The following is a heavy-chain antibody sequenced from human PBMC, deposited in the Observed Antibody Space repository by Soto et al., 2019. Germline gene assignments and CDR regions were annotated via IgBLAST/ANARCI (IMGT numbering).Heavy chain of an antibody. CDR2: IIPIFGTA. CDR3: ARDPWDGTVTFYYYYYGMDV. Sequence: GASVKVSCKASGGTFSSYAISWVRQAPGQGLEWMGGIIPIFGTANYAQKFQGRVTITADESTSTAYMELSSLRSEDTAVYYCARDPWDGTVTFYYYYYGMDVWGQGTTVTVSS. J-gene: IGHJ6*02. D-gene: IGHD4-4*01. CDR1: GGTFSSYA. V-gene: IGHV1-69*13.